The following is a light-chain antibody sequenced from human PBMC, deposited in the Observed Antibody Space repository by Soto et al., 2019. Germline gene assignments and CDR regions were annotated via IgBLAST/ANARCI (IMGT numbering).Light chain of an antibody. V-gene: IGLV1-40*01. Sequence: QSVLTQPPSVTGAQGQRVTISCTGSSSNIGAGYDVHWYQQLPGTAPKLLIYGNSNRPSGVPDRFSGSKSGTSASLAITGLQAEDDADYYCQSHDSSLSGWVFGGGTKLTVL. CDR1: SSNIGAGYD. CDR3: QSHDSSLSGWV. CDR2: GNS. J-gene: IGLJ3*02.